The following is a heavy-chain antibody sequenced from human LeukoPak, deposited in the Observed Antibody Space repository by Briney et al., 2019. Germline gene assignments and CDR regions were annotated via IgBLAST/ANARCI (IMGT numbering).Heavy chain of an antibody. Sequence: GASVKVSCKASGYTFTSYYMHWVRQAPGQGLEWMGIINPSGGSTSYAQKFQGRVTMTRDMSTSTVYMELSSLRSEDTAVYYCARDERSLWSGSYPSNWYMDVWGKGTTVTVSS. CDR3: ARDERSLWSGSYPSNWYMDV. V-gene: IGHV1-46*01. CDR1: GYTFTSYY. D-gene: IGHD1-26*01. J-gene: IGHJ6*03. CDR2: INPSGGST.